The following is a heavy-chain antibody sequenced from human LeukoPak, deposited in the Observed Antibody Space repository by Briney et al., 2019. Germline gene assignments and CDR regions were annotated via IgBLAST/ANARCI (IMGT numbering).Heavy chain of an antibody. J-gene: IGHJ4*02. V-gene: IGHV3-23*01. CDR2: ISGGTGTP. CDR1: GXSFSNYA. Sequence: QPGGSLRLSCXASGXSFSNYAMSWVRQAPGKGLEWVSGISGGTGTPFYADSVKGRFTISRDNSKNTLYLQMSSLRGEDTAVYYCAKRRTTVIKMDYFDYWGQGTLVTVSS. D-gene: IGHD4-17*01. CDR3: AKRRTTVIKMDYFDY.